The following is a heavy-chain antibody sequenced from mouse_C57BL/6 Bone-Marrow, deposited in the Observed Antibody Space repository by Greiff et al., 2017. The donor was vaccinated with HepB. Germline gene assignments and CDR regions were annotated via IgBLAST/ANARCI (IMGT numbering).Heavy chain of an antibody. CDR1: GFTFSDYY. CDR3: ARDLDYFDY. CDR2: INYDGSST. J-gene: IGHJ2*01. V-gene: IGHV5-16*01. Sequence: DVHLVESEGGLVQPGRSMKLSCTASGFTFSDYYMAWVRQVPEKGLEWVANINYDGSSTYYLDSLKSRFIISRDNAKNILYLQMSSLKSEDTATYYCARDLDYFDYWGQGTTLTVSS.